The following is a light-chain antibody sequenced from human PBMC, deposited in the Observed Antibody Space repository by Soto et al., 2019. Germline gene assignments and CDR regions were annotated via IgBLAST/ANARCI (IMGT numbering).Light chain of an antibody. V-gene: IGKV3-11*01. CDR2: DTS. CDR3: QQRFSWPTT. J-gene: IGKJ4*01. CDR1: QSVSRY. Sequence: EIGLTQSPATLSLSPGDRATLSCRASQSVSRYLAWYQQKPGQAPRLLIHDTSTRPNGVPDTFSGSGSGTEFTLTIRSLETEDSAMYYCQQRFSWPTTFGGGNHVEIK.